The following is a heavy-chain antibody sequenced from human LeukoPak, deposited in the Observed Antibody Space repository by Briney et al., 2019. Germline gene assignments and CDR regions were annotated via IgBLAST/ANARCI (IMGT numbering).Heavy chain of an antibody. D-gene: IGHD2-2*01. Sequence: PGGSLRLSCAASGFTFSDYYMSWIRQAPGKGLEWVSYISSSGSTIYYADSVKGRFTISRDNAKNSLYLQMNSLRAEDTAVYYCARRGYCSSTSCYYFDYWGQGTLVTVSS. J-gene: IGHJ4*02. CDR1: GFTFSDYY. CDR2: ISSSGSTI. V-gene: IGHV3-11*01. CDR3: ARRGYCSSTSCYYFDY.